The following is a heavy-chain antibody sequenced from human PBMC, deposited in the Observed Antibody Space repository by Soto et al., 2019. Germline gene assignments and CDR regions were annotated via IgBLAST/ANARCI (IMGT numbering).Heavy chain of an antibody. CDR3: AKEPIAARPEDETETFDY. CDR1: GFTFSSYG. Sequence: GGSLRLSCAASGFTFSSYGMHWVRQAPGKGLEWVAVISYDGSNKYYADSVKGRFTISRDNSKNTLYLQMNSLRAEDTAVYYCAKEPIAARPEDETETFDYWGQGTLVTVSS. CDR2: ISYDGSNK. V-gene: IGHV3-30*18. D-gene: IGHD6-6*01. J-gene: IGHJ4*02.